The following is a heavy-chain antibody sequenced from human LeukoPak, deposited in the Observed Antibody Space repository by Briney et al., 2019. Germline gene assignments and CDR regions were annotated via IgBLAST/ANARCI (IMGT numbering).Heavy chain of an antibody. CDR2: ISGSGGRT. D-gene: IGHD5-12*01. CDR3: AKTSRVNSGYDSPFDY. J-gene: IGHJ4*02. CDR1: GFTFSTYA. Sequence: PGGSLRLSCAASGFTFSTYAMGWVRQAPGKGLEWVSAISGSGGRTYYADSVKGRFTISRDNSKNTLYVQMNSLRAEDTAIYYCAKTSRVNSGYDSPFDYWGQGTLVTVTS. V-gene: IGHV3-23*01.